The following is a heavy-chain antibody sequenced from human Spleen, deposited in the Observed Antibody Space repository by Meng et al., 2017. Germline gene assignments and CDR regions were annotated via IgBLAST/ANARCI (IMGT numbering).Heavy chain of an antibody. CDR3: ASFPPPGKQWLVTDY. D-gene: IGHD6-19*01. Sequence: QVQLQESGPGLVKRAGSLSLTCAVSGGSISSSNWWSWVRQPPGKGLEWIGEIYHSGSTNYNPSLKSRVTISVDKSKNQFSLKLSSVTAADTAVYYCASFPPPGKQWLVTDYWGQGTLVTVSS. J-gene: IGHJ4*02. V-gene: IGHV4-4*02. CDR1: GGSISSSNW. CDR2: IYHSGST.